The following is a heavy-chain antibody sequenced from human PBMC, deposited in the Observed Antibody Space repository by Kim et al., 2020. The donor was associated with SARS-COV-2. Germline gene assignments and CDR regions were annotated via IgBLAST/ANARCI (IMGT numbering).Heavy chain of an antibody. J-gene: IGHJ3*01. V-gene: IGHV4-38-2*02. CDR2: ISHTGNT. Sequence: SETLSLTCTVSGASIGSGYYWAWIRQPPGRGLEWIGSISHTGNTYSNPSLRGRISISVDTSKRQFSLHVTSVTAADTTVYSCARMELSVWFCFDVWGLG. CDR1: GASIGSGYY. D-gene: IGHD1-26*01. CDR3: ARMELSVWFCFDV.